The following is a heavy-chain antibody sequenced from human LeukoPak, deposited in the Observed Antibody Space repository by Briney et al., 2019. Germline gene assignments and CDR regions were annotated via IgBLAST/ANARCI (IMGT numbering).Heavy chain of an antibody. CDR2: INTDGRTT. D-gene: IGHD6-19*01. CDR1: GFTFSSSW. V-gene: IGHV3-74*01. J-gene: IGHJ4*02. Sequence: GGSLRLSCAASGFTFSSSWMHWVRQAPGKGLVWVSRINTDGRTTTYADSVKGRFTISRDNAKSTVYLQMNSLRPEDTALYYCAKSLGSQDYWDQGTLVTVSS. CDR3: AKSLGSQDY.